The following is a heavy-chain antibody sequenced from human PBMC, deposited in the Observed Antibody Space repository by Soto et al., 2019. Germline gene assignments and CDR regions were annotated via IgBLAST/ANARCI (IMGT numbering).Heavy chain of an antibody. V-gene: IGHV4-31*03. CDR2: IYYSGST. J-gene: IGHJ4*02. CDR1: GGSISSGGYY. CDR3: ARAHSGSYQSHFDY. Sequence: SETLSLTCTVSGGSISSGGYYWSWIRQHPGKGLEWIGYIYYSGSTYYNPSLKSRVTISVDTSKNQFSLKLSSVTAADTAVYYCARAHSGSYQSHFDYWGQGTLVTVSS. D-gene: IGHD1-26*01.